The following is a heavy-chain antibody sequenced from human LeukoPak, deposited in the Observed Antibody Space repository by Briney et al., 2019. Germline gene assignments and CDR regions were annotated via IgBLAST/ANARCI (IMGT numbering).Heavy chain of an antibody. CDR3: ARDTGRGYSGYDPNFDY. CDR2: IIPIFGTA. D-gene: IGHD5-12*01. Sequence: SVKVSCEASGGTFSSYAISWVRQAPGQGLEWMGGIIPIFGTANYAQKFQGRVTITADESTSTAYMELSSLRSEDTAVYYCARDTGRGYSGYDPNFDYWGQGTLVTVSS. J-gene: IGHJ4*02. CDR1: GGTFSSYA. V-gene: IGHV1-69*13.